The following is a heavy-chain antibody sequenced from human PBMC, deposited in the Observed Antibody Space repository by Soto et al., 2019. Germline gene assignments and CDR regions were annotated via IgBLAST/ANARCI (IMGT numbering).Heavy chain of an antibody. CDR3: AREYSSSSGFFWFDP. J-gene: IGHJ5*02. CDR2: IYYSGST. CDR1: GGSISSYY. Sequence: SETLSLTCTVSGGSISSYYWSWIRQPPGKGLEWIGYIYYSGSTNYNPSLKSRVTISVDTSKNQFSLKLSSVTAADTAVYYCAREYSSSSGFFWFDPWGQGTLVTVSS. D-gene: IGHD6-6*01. V-gene: IGHV4-59*01.